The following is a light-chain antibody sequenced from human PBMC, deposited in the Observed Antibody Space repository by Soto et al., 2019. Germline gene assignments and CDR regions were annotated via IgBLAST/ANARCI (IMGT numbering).Light chain of an antibody. V-gene: IGLV2-14*01. J-gene: IGLJ1*01. CDR3: SSYTSSSTLDV. CDR1: SSDVGGYNY. Sequence: QSVLTQPASVSGSPGPSITISCTGTSSDVGGYNYVSWYQQHPGKAPKLMIYDVSNRPSGVSNRFSGSKSGNTAPLTISGIQAEDEADYYCSSYTSSSTLDVFGTGTKVTVL. CDR2: DVS.